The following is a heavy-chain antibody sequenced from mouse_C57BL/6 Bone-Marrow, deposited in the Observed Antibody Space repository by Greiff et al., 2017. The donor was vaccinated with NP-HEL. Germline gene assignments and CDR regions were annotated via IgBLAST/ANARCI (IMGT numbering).Heavy chain of an antibody. CDR3: ARDNYGSSYFDY. V-gene: IGHV3-5*01. J-gene: IGHJ2*01. CDR1: GISITTGNYR. D-gene: IGHD1-1*01. Sequence: EVQLQQSGPGLVKPSQTVFLTCTVTGISITTGNYRWSWIRQFPGNKLEWIGYIYYSGTITYNPSLTSRTTITRDTPKNQFFLEMNSLTAEDTATYYGARDNYGSSYFDYWGQGTTLTVSS. CDR2: IYYSGTI.